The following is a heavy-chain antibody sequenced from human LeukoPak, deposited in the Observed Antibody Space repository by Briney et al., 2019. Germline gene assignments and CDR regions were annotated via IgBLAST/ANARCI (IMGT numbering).Heavy chain of an antibody. CDR1: GFTFSSYE. CDR2: ISGSGVNM. D-gene: IGHD2/OR15-2a*01. CDR3: TTNIGDD. V-gene: IGHV3-48*03. Sequence: PGGSLRLSCAASGFTFSSYEMNWVRQAPGRGLEWVSYISGSGVNMYYADSVKGRFTISRDDAKNSLYLQMNSLRAEDTAIYYCTTNIGDDWGQGTLVTVSS. J-gene: IGHJ4*02.